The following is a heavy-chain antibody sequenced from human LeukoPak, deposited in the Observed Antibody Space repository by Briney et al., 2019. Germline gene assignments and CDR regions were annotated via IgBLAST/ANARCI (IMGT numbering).Heavy chain of an antibody. D-gene: IGHD1-14*01. V-gene: IGHV3-53*01. CDR3: ARGVEPLAANTLAY. CDR2: LYSDGNT. CDR1: GFTVITND. Sequence: GGSLRLSCAASGFTVITNDMTWVRQAPGKGLEWVSVLYSDGNTKYADSVQGRFTISRDNSMNTLYLEMNSLSPDDTAVYYCARGVEPLAANTLAYWGQGTLVTVSS. J-gene: IGHJ4*02.